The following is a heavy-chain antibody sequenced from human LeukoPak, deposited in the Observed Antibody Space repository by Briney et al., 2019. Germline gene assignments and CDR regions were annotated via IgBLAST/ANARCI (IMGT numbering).Heavy chain of an antibody. CDR2: ISSSSYI. J-gene: IGHJ4*02. Sequence: GGSLRLSCAASGFTFSSYSMNWVRQAPGKGLEWVSSISSSSYIYYADSVKGRFTISRDNAKNSLYLQMNSLRAEDTAVYYCAKAELLWFGELLPTPNDYWGQGTLVTVSS. V-gene: IGHV3-21*04. CDR1: GFTFSSYS. D-gene: IGHD3-10*01. CDR3: AKAELLWFGELLPTPNDY.